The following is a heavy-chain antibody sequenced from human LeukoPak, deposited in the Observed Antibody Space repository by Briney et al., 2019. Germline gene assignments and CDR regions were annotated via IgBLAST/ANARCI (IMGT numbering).Heavy chain of an antibody. CDR3: ARDPDIVVVPAAIETGALDI. Sequence: GASVKVSCKASGGTFSSYAISWVRQAPGQGLEWMGGIIPIFGTANYAQKFQGRVTITADESTSTAYMELSSLRSEDTAVYYCARDPDIVVVPAAIETGALDIWGQGTMVTVSS. V-gene: IGHV1-69*13. CDR1: GGTFSSYA. J-gene: IGHJ3*02. CDR2: IIPIFGTA. D-gene: IGHD2-2*01.